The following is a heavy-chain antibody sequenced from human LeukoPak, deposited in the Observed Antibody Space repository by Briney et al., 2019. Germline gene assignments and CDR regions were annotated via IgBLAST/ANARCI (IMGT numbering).Heavy chain of an antibody. CDR1: GGSFSDYY. Sequence: SETLSLTCAVYGGSFSDYYWNWIRQPPGKGLEWIGEINHSGSTNYNPSLKSRVTISVDTSKSQFSLKLSSVTAADTAVYYCARGRVAAAARRSFDYWGQGTLVTVSS. D-gene: IGHD6-13*01. CDR3: ARGRVAAAARRSFDY. J-gene: IGHJ4*02. V-gene: IGHV4-34*01. CDR2: INHSGST.